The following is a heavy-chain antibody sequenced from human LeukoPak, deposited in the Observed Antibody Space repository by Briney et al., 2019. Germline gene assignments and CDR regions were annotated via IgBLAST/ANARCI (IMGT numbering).Heavy chain of an antibody. CDR2: IYSGGST. Sequence: GGSLRLSCAASGFTVSSNYMSWVRQAPGKGLEWVSVIYSGGSTYYADSVKGRFTISRDNSKNTLYLQMNSLRAEDTAVYYCARALSRGGGAIAKPFDYWGQGTLVTVSS. CDR1: GFTVSSNY. CDR3: ARALSRGGGAIAKPFDY. D-gene: IGHD3-16*02. J-gene: IGHJ4*02. V-gene: IGHV3-53*01.